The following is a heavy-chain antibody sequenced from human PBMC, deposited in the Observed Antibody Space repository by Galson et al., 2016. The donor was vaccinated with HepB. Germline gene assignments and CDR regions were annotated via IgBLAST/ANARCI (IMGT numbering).Heavy chain of an antibody. CDR2: ISSRSTYI. CDR1: GFTFSSYS. V-gene: IGHV3-21*01. J-gene: IGHJ5*01. D-gene: IGHD3-10*01. CDR3: ARNIKFGWFDF. Sequence: SLRLSCAASGFTFSSYSMNWVRQAPGKGLEWVSSISSRSTYIYYADSVKGRFTISRDDAKNSLHLQMNSLRAEDTALYYCARNIKFGWFDFWGQGALVTVSS.